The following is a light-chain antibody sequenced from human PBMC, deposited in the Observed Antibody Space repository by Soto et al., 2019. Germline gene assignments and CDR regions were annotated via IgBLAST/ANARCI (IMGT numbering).Light chain of an antibody. CDR2: SNN. CDR1: SSNIGSNT. Sequence: QSVLPQQPSASGTPGQRVTISCSGSSSNIGSNTVNCYQQLPGTAPKLLIYSNNERPSGVPDRFSGSKSGTSASLAISGLQSEDEADFYCAAWDDSLNAYVIGTGTKLTVL. V-gene: IGLV1-44*01. CDR3: AAWDDSLNAYV. J-gene: IGLJ1*01.